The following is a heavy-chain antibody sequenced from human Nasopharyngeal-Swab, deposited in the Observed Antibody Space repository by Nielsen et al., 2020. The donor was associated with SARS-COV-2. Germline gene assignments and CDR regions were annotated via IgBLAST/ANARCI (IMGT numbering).Heavy chain of an antibody. CDR2: IYYSGST. D-gene: IGHD6-19*01. V-gene: IGHV4-39*02. Sequence: SETLSLTCSVSGDPISSSTYYWGWLRPPPGKGLEWIGSIYYSGSTYYNPSLKSRVTISVDTSKNQFSLKVSSVTAADTSVYYCAREAVAGTLASGAVHWGQGTLVTVSS. CDR1: GDPISSSTYY. CDR3: AREAVAGTLASGAVH. J-gene: IGHJ4*02.